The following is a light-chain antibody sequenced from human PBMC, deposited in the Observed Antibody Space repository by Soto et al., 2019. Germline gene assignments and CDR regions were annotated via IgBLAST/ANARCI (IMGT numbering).Light chain of an antibody. CDR2: LAS. CDR1: QKIHNF. J-gene: IGKJ4*01. Sequence: DIQMTQSPSSLSASLGDRVTVTCRASQKIHNFVSWYQQKPGQAPKLLIFLASTLENGVPSRFGGSGSGTDFTLTISSLQPEDFATYYCQQSFGNPRTFGGGTKVEIK. V-gene: IGKV1-39*01. CDR3: QQSFGNPRT.